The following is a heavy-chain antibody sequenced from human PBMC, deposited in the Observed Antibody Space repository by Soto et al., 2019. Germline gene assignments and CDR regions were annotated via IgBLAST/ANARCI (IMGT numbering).Heavy chain of an antibody. J-gene: IGHJ5*02. CDR1: GGSISSGGYY. V-gene: IGHV4-31*03. Sequence: QVQLQESGPGLVKPSQTLSLTCTVSGGSISSGGYYWSWIRQHPGKGLEWIGYIYYSGSTYYNPSLTSRVTISVDTSKNQFSLKLSSVTAADTAVYYCARAIWVLRVPAAIDWFDPWGQGTLVTVSS. CDR3: ARAIWVLRVPAAIDWFDP. D-gene: IGHD2-2*01. CDR2: IYYSGST.